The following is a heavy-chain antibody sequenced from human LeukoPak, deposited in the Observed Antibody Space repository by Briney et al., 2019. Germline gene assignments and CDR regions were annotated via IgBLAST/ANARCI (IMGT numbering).Heavy chain of an antibody. Sequence: GGSLRLSCAASGFSVSSEYMDWVRQAPGKGLEWVSILYPEGNTYYTDSVKGRFSISRDTSKNMVYLQMFSLRVEDTAVYHCVRGLGWFYYAFDIWGQGTPVTVSS. D-gene: IGHD3-10*01. CDR1: GFSVSSEY. CDR3: VRGLGWFYYAFDI. CDR2: LYPEGNT. J-gene: IGHJ3*02. V-gene: IGHV3-66*01.